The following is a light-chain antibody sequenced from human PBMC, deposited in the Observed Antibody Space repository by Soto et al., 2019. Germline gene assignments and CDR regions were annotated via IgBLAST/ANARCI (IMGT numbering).Light chain of an antibody. CDR3: HQSYDFPWT. CDR1: QSVSTY. CDR2: RTS. V-gene: IGKV1-39*01. Sequence: DIQVTQSPSSLSASAGDRVTITCRTSQSVSTYVTWYQQKPGKAPYLLIYRTSILQTGVPSKFSGAGSGTEFTLTVSSLQPEDFATYDCHQSYDFPWTFGQGTKVEI. J-gene: IGKJ1*01.